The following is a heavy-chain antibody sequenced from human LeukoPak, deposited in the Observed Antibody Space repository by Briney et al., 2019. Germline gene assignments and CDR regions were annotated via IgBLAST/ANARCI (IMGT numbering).Heavy chain of an antibody. J-gene: IGHJ4*02. CDR3: ARVGAAAGEREGGLTFDY. Sequence: ASVKVSCKASGYTFTSYYMHWVRQAPGQGLEWMGGIIPIFGTANYAQKFQGRVTITTDESTSTAYMELSSLRSEDTAVYYCARVGAAAGEREGGLTFDYWGQGTLVTVSS. D-gene: IGHD6-13*01. V-gene: IGHV1-69*05. CDR2: IIPIFGTA. CDR1: GYTFTSYY.